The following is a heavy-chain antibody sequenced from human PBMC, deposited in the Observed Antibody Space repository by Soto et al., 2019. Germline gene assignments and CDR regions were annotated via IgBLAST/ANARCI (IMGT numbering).Heavy chain of an antibody. V-gene: IGHV3-23*01. CDR2: IHGRGGSA. J-gene: IGHJ5*02. Sequence: EVQLLESGGGLVQPGGSLRLSCAASGFTFRNYAMSWVRQAPGKGLEWVSAIHGRGGSAYYADSVKGRFTVYRDDSKNTMYLQMSSLRVDDTALYYCAKDAVAGNGEWGWFDPWGQGTLVTVSS. D-gene: IGHD6-19*01. CDR3: AKDAVAGNGEWGWFDP. CDR1: GFTFRNYA.